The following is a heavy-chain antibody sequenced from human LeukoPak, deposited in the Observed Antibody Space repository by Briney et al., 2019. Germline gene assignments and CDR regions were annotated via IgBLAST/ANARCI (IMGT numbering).Heavy chain of an antibody. CDR2: IIPIFGTA. Sequence: SVKVSCKASGGTFSSYAISWVRQAPGQGLEWMGGIIPIFGTANYAQKFQGRVTITTDESTSTAYMELSSLRSEDTAVYYCARGGQQLLWFGESSWGVGVDWFDPWGQGTLVTVSS. D-gene: IGHD3-10*01. J-gene: IGHJ5*02. V-gene: IGHV1-69*05. CDR1: GGTFSSYA. CDR3: ARGGQQLLWFGESSWGVGVDWFDP.